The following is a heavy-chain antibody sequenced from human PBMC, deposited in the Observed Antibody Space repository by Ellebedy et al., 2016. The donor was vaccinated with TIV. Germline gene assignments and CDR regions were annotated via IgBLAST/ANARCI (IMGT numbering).Heavy chain of an antibody. V-gene: IGHV3-23*01. D-gene: IGHD3-9*01. CDR2: ISNTGGST. CDR3: ASGDFLSGPGYFQH. CDR1: GFTFSNFA. J-gene: IGHJ1*01. Sequence: GESLKISCAASGFTFSNFAMSWVRQAPGKGLEWVSAISNTGGSTYYADSVKGQFTISRDNSKNMVYLQMNSLRTEDTSLYFCASGDFLSGPGYFQHWGQGTLLSVSS.